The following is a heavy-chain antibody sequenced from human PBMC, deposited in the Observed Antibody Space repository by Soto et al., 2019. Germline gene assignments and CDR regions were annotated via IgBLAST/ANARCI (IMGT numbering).Heavy chain of an antibody. D-gene: IGHD6-19*01. J-gene: IGHJ4*02. Sequence: EVQLVESGGGLIQPGGSLRLSCAASGFAVSSKYMTWVRQAPGKGLEWVSVIYGGGTTYYADSVKGRFTISRDTSKNPLYLQMNSLRAEDAAVYYGVKTTGWPGFDFWGQGTLVTVSS. CDR1: GFAVSSKY. V-gene: IGHV3-53*01. CDR2: IYGGGTT. CDR3: VKTTGWPGFDF.